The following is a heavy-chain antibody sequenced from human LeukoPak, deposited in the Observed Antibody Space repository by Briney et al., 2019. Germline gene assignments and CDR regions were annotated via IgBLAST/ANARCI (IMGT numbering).Heavy chain of an antibody. Sequence: PGGSLRLSCAASGFTFSSYAMSWVRQAPGKGLEWVSAISGSGGSTYYADSVKGRFTISRDNSKNTLYLQLNSLRAEDTAVYYCALHRYYYGSGGYMDVWGKGTTVTVSS. D-gene: IGHD3-10*01. CDR3: ALHRYYYGSGGYMDV. CDR2: ISGSGGST. J-gene: IGHJ6*03. CDR1: GFTFSSYA. V-gene: IGHV3-23*01.